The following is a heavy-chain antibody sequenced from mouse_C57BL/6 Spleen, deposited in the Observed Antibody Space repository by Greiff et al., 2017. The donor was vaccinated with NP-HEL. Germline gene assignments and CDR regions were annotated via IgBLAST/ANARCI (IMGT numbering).Heavy chain of an antibody. D-gene: IGHD1-1*01. Sequence: VQLQQPGAELVKPGASVKLSCKASGYTFTSYWMHWVKQRPGRGLEWIGRIDPNSGGTKYNEKFKSKATLTVDKPSSPAYMQLSSLTSEDSEVYYCARYPYYGSSHYYAMDYWGQGTSVTVSS. V-gene: IGHV1-72*01. CDR1: GYTFTSYW. CDR3: ARYPYYGSSHYYAMDY. J-gene: IGHJ4*01. CDR2: IDPNSGGT.